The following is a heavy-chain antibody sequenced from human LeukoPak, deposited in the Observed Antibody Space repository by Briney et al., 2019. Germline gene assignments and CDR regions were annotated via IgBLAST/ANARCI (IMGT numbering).Heavy chain of an antibody. CDR1: GFTFSDYY. Sequence: GGSLRLSCAASGFTFSDYYMSWIRQAPGKGLEWVSYISSSGSTIYYADSVKGRFTISRDNSKNTLYLQMNSLRAEDTAVYYCAKIPLITVTNYYYYMDVWGKGTTVTVSS. V-gene: IGHV3-11*04. CDR2: ISSSGSTI. CDR3: AKIPLITVTNYYYYMDV. J-gene: IGHJ6*03. D-gene: IGHD4-11*01.